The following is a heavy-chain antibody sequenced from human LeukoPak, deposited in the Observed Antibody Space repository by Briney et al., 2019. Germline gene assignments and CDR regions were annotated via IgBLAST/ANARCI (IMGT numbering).Heavy chain of an antibody. Sequence: SVKVSCKASGGTFSSFAISWVRQAPGQELEWMGRIVPLLGITNYSQKFQGRVTITADTSTTTAYMELSSLRSEDTAVYYCARDREDAYDPTFDYWGQGTLVTVSS. CDR3: ARDREDAYDPTFDY. CDR1: GGTFSSFA. V-gene: IGHV1-69*04. D-gene: IGHD5-24*01. J-gene: IGHJ4*02. CDR2: IVPLLGIT.